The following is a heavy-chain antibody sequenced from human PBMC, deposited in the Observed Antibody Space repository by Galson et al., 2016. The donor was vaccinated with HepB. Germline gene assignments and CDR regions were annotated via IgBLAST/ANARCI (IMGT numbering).Heavy chain of an antibody. CDR3: ARGLLPRYFDWFYYYYGTDV. V-gene: IGHV1-8*01. CDR2: MNPNSGNT. D-gene: IGHD3-9*01. Sequence: SVKVSCKASGYTFTSYDINWVRQATGQGLEWMGWMNPNSGNTGYAQKFQGRVTMTRNTSISTAYMELSSLRSEDTAVYYCARGLLPRYFDWFYYYYGTDVWGQGTTVTVSS. J-gene: IGHJ6*02. CDR1: GYTFTSYD.